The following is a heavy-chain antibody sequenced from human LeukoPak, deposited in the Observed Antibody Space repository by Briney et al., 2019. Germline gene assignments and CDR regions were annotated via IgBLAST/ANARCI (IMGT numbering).Heavy chain of an antibody. Sequence: ASVKVSCKASGYTFTSYGISWVRQAPGQGLEWMGWISAYNGNTNYAQKLQGRVTMTTDTSTSTAYMELRSLRSDDTAVYYCARCNYDILTPMEHYYYYMDVWGKGTTATISS. D-gene: IGHD3-9*01. J-gene: IGHJ6*03. CDR2: ISAYNGNT. V-gene: IGHV1-18*01. CDR3: ARCNYDILTPMEHYYYYMDV. CDR1: GYTFTSYG.